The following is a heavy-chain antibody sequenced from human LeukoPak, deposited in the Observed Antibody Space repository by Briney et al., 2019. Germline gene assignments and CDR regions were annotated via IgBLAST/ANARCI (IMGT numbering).Heavy chain of an antibody. D-gene: IGHD5-18*01. CDR3: AKQPRPTWIQLWGDY. Sequence: QSGGSLRLSCVGSGFTFRSHAMSWVRQAPEKGLEFVSGIYENGGTTYYADSVKGRFTISRDNSKNTLYLQMNSLRAEDTAVYYCAKQPRPTWIQLWGDYWGQGTLVTVSS. CDR1: GFTFRSHA. CDR2: IYENGGTT. V-gene: IGHV3-23*01. J-gene: IGHJ4*02.